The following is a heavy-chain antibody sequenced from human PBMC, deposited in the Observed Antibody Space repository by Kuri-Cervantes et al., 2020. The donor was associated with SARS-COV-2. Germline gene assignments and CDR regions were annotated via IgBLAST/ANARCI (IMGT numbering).Heavy chain of an antibody. D-gene: IGHD6-19*01. Sequence: SCKASGGTFGSYAMHWVRQAPGKGLEWVAVISYDGSNKYYADSVKGRFTISRDNSKNTLYLQMNSLRAEDTAVYYCAKDFVAVAGTSDLVYWGQGTLVTVSS. CDR3: AKDFVAVAGTSDLVY. J-gene: IGHJ4*02. V-gene: IGHV3-30-3*02. CDR1: GGTFGSYA. CDR2: ISYDGSNK.